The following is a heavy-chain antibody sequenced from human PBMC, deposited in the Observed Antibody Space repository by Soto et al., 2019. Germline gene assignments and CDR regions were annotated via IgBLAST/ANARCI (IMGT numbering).Heavy chain of an antibody. V-gene: IGHV4-61*01. CDR1: GGSVSSASYY. CDR2: IYNIGTT. CDR3: ASLPRYDYYYGMAV. Sequence: SETLSLTCTVSGGSVSSASYYWSWIRQPPGKGLEWIAYIYNIGTTNYNPSLKSRVTISVDTSKNQLSLKLSSVTAADTAVYYCASLPRYDYYYGMAVWGQGTTVTVSS. J-gene: IGHJ6*02.